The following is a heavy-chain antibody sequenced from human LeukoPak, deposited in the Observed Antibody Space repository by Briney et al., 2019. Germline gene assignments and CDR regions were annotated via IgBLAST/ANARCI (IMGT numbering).Heavy chain of an antibody. J-gene: IGHJ4*02. D-gene: IGHD3-10*01. CDR2: IYFSGST. CDR3: ARDGDNYGSGSYALDY. Sequence: SETLSLTCIASGDSISISTNYWAWIRQPPGKGLEWIGSIYFSGSTYYNPSLKSRVTISVDTSKNEFSLRLRSVTAADTAVYYCARDGDNYGSGSYALDYWGQGTLVTVSS. CDR1: GDSISISTNY. V-gene: IGHV4-39*07.